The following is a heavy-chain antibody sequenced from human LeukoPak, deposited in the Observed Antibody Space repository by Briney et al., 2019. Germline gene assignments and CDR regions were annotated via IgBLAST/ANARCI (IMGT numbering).Heavy chain of an antibody. CDR1: GFTFSSYS. J-gene: IGHJ4*02. D-gene: IGHD1-7*01. CDR2: ISGSGGDT. CDR3: ARGRVAGTSPKIDY. Sequence: GGSLRLSCAASGFTFSSYSMNWVRQAPGKGLEWVSVISGSGGDTYYADSVKGRFTISRDNSKNTLCLQMNSLRAEDTALYYCARGRVAGTSPKIDYWGQGTLVTVSS. V-gene: IGHV3-23*01.